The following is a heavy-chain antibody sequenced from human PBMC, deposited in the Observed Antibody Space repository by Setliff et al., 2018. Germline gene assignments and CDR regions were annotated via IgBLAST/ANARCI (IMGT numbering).Heavy chain of an antibody. CDR1: GFTLRINW. J-gene: IGHJ4*02. Sequence: GALRLSCAASGFTLRINWMSWVRQAPGKGLEWVANIKQDVSEKYYVDSVKGRFTISRDNAKNSLYLQMNSLRAEDTAVYYCASLFSGWYLGYWGQGTLVTVSS. CDR3: ASLFSGWYLGY. V-gene: IGHV3-7*01. CDR2: IKQDVSEK. D-gene: IGHD6-19*01.